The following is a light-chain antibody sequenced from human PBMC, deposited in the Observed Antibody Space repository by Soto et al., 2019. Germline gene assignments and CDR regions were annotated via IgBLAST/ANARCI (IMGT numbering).Light chain of an antibody. J-gene: IGKJ1*01. CDR3: QQSYSTPPWT. Sequence: DIQMTQSPSSLSASVGDRVTITCRASQSIVTYLNWYLQKPGKAPKLLIYDASNLQSGVPSRFSGSGSGTDFTLTISSLQPEDFATYFCQQSYSTPPWTFGQGTQVEIK. V-gene: IGKV1-39*01. CDR1: QSIVTY. CDR2: DAS.